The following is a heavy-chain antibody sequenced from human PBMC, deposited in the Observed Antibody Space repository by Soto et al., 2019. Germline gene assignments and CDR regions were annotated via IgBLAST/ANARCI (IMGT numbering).Heavy chain of an antibody. V-gene: IGHV1-2*02. Sequence: ASVKVSCKASGYTFTDYYMHWVRQAPGQGLEWMGWINTNSGDTTYAQKFQGRVTLTRDTSISTAYMELSRLESDDTAVYYCARDGEWLQRYYYYYNGMDVWGQGTTVTVSS. CDR3: ARDGEWLQRYYYYYNGMDV. D-gene: IGHD5-12*01. J-gene: IGHJ6*02. CDR1: GYTFTDYY. CDR2: INTNSGDT.